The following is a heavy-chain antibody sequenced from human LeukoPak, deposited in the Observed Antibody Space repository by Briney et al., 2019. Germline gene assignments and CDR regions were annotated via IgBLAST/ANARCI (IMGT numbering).Heavy chain of an antibody. V-gene: IGHV4-39*01. CDR1: GGSISSSSYY. J-gene: IGHJ6*02. CDR3: ARHVYGDYGYYYGMDV. D-gene: IGHD4-17*01. Sequence: SETLSLTCTVSGGSISSSSYYWGWIRQPPGKGLEWIGSIYYSGSTYYNPSLKSRVTISVDTSKNQFSLKLSSVTAADTAVYYCARHVYGDYGYYYGMDVWGQGTTVTVSS. CDR2: IYYSGST.